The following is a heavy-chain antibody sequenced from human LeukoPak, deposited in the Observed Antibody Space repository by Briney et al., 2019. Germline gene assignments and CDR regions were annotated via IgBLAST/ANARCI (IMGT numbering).Heavy chain of an antibody. CDR3: ARAGVRGVTPPY. J-gene: IGHJ4*02. CDR1: GFTFSTYW. V-gene: IGHV3-7*01. Sequence: GGSLRLSCAASGFTFSTYWMTWVRQAPGKGLEWVANIKQDGSEKHYVDSVKGRFTISRDNAKNSLYLQMNSLRAEDTAVYYCARAGVRGVTPPYWGQGTLVTVSS. D-gene: IGHD3-10*01. CDR2: IKQDGSEK.